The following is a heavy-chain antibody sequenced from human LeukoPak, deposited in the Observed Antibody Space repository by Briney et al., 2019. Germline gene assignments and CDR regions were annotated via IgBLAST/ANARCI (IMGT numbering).Heavy chain of an antibody. CDR2: FDPEVGET. CDR3: ATRGVLRFLEWLSPPYYYYGMDV. V-gene: IGHV1-24*01. CDR1: GYTLTELS. J-gene: IGHJ6*02. D-gene: IGHD3-3*01. Sequence: ASVKVSCKVSGYTLTELSMHWVRQAPGKGLEWMGGFDPEVGETFYAQKFQGRVTMTEDTSTDTAYMELSSLRSEDTAVYYCATRGVLRFLEWLSPPYYYYGMDVWGQGTTVTVSS.